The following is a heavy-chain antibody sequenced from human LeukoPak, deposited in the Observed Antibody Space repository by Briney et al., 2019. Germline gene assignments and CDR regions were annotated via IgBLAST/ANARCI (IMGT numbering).Heavy chain of an antibody. J-gene: IGHJ4*02. V-gene: IGHV3-66*01. Sequence: GGSLRLSCAASGFTVSSSYMSWVRQAPGKGLEWVSIISSAGTTYYADSAKGRFTISRDNSKNTVYLQVNSLRDEDTAVYYCARDLEAANTYYFDYWGQGTMVTVSS. CDR3: ARDLEAANTYYFDY. CDR2: ISSAGTT. CDR1: GFTVSSSY. D-gene: IGHD6-13*01.